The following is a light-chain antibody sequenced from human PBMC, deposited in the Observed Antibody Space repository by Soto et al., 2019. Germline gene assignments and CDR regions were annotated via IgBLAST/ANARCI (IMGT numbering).Light chain of an antibody. V-gene: IGLV2-8*01. Sequence: QSVLTQPPSASGSPGQSVTISCTGTSSDIGGYTSVSWYQQYPGKATKLLIYEVNKRPSGVPDRCSGSKSGNTASLTVSGLQAEDEADYYCCSFAGANTPHGLFGGGTKLTVL. CDR1: SSDIGGYTS. CDR3: CSFAGANTPHGL. J-gene: IGLJ3*02. CDR2: EVN.